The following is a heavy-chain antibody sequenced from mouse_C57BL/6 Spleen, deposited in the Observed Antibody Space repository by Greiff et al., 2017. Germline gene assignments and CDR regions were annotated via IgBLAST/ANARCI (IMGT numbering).Heavy chain of an antibody. CDR1: GYSITSGYY. CDR2: ISYDGSN. J-gene: IGHJ1*03. V-gene: IGHV3-6*01. D-gene: IGHD2-1*01. CDR3: AREELLWYFDV. Sequence: EVQLQESGPGLVKPSQSLSLPCSVTGYSITSGYYWNWIRQFPGNKLEWMGYISYDGSNNYNPSLKNRISITRDTSKYQFFLKLNSLTTEDTATYYCAREELLWYFDVWGTGTTVTVSS.